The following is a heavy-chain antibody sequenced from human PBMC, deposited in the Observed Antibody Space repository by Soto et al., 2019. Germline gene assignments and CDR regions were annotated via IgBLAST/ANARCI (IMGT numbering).Heavy chain of an antibody. Sequence: QVTLKESGPVLLKPTETFTLPGTVSGSPLRSSKMVLAWIRHPPGKALGWLAHLFSTDKKSYNTSLKSRLTISQDTSKGQVVLSMTNMDPVDTATYYCARIDEYGSSDWGQGALVTVSS. V-gene: IGHV2-26*02. J-gene: IGHJ4*02. CDR1: GSPLRSSKMV. CDR3: ARIDEYGSSD. D-gene: IGHD4-17*01. CDR2: LFSTDKK.